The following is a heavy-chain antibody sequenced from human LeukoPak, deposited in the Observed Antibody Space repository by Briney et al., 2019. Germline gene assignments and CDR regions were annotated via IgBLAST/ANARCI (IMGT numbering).Heavy chain of an antibody. V-gene: IGHV4-34*01. D-gene: IGHD3-22*01. CDR3: ARVTMIVVVNWFDP. J-gene: IGHJ5*02. Sequence: SETLSLTCAVYGGSFSGYYWSWIRQPPGKGLEWIGEINHSGSTNYNPSLKSRVTISVDTSKNQFSLKLSSVTAADTAVYYCARVTMIVVVNWFDPWGQGTLVTVSS. CDR2: INHSGST. CDR1: GGSFSGYY.